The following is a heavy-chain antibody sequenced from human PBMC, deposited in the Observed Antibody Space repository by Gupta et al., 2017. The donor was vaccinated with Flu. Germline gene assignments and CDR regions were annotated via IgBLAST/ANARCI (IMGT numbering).Heavy chain of an antibody. J-gene: IGHJ3*01. V-gene: IGHV3-43*01. CDR3: AKGREWGRDITGWKSEGFDV. CDR2: INWYGDRT. D-gene: IGHD3-3*01. Sequence: EGQLVESGGDVVQPGEFLSLSCAGTGFAFDDYTMQGVRQVPGKGLEWVALINWYGDRTFYANSVKGRFTISRDNTRGSLYLEMKSLTTEDTALYFCAKGREWGRDITGWKSEGFDVWGRGTMVTVSS. CDR1: GFAFDDYT.